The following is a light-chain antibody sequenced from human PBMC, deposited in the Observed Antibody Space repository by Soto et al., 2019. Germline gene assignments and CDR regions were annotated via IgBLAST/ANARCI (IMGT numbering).Light chain of an antibody. V-gene: IGKV3-15*01. CDR1: QSVSNN. CDR2: GAS. CDR3: QQYNSWPRA. Sequence: EIVMTQSPATLSVSPGEGATLSSRASQSVSNNLAWYQQKPGQAPRLLIYGASTRATGIPARFSGSGSGTEFTLTISSLQSEDFAIYHCQQYNSWPRAFGQGTKVEIK. J-gene: IGKJ1*01.